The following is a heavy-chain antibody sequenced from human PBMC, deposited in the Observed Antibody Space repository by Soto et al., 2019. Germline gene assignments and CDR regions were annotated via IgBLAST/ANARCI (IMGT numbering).Heavy chain of an antibody. J-gene: IGHJ6*02. CDR2: INAGNGNT. CDR3: ARVKTYGMDV. CDR1: GYTFTSYA. Sequence: QVPLVQSGAEVKKPGASVKVSCKASGYTFTSYAMHWVRQAPGQRLEWMGWINAGNGNTKYSQKFQGRVTITRDTSASTAYMELSSLRSEDTAVYYCARVKTYGMDVWGQGTTVTVSS. V-gene: IGHV1-3*01.